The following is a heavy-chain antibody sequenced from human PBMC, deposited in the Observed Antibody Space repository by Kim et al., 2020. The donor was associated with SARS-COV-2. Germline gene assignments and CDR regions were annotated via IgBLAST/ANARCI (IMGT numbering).Heavy chain of an antibody. Sequence: SVKVSCKASGGTFSSYAISWVRQAPGQGLEWMGGIIPIFGTANYAQKFQGRVTITADESTSTAYMELSSLRSEDTAVYYCARGEGYCGGDCYQTDYWGQGTLVTVSS. J-gene: IGHJ4*02. D-gene: IGHD2-21*02. CDR3: ARGEGYCGGDCYQTDY. CDR1: GGTFSSYA. CDR2: IIPIFGTA. V-gene: IGHV1-69*13.